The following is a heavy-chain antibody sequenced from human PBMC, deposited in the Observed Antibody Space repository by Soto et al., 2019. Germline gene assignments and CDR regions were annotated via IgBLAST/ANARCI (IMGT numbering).Heavy chain of an antibody. CDR1: GGSISSYY. CDR3: VRDLYGDYANNWFDP. J-gene: IGHJ5*02. CDR2: IYYSGST. Sequence: ETLSLTCTVSGGSISSYYWSWIRQPPGKGLEWIGYIYYSGSTNYNPSPKSRVTISVDTSKNQFSLKLSSVTAADTAVYYCVRDLYGDYANNWFDPWGQGTLVTVSS. D-gene: IGHD4-17*01. V-gene: IGHV4-59*01.